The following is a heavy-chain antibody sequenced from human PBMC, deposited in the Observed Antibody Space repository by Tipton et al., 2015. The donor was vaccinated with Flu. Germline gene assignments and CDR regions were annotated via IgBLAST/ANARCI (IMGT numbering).Heavy chain of an antibody. V-gene: IGHV3-7*01. J-gene: IGHJ2*01. CDR2: IRQDGNEK. CDR3: ARRYFDL. CDR1: GFTFNSYW. Sequence: SLRLSCAASGFTFNSYWMQWVRQAPGKGLEWVANIRQDGNEKYYVDSVKGRFTISRDNAKSSLYLEMNNLRAEDTAVYYCARRYFDLWGRGTLVTVSS.